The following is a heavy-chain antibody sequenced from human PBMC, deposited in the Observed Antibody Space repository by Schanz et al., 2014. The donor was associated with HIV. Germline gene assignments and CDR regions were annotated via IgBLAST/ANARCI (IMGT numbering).Heavy chain of an antibody. V-gene: IGHV3-30*19. J-gene: IGHJ4*02. CDR1: GFTFSGYG. Sequence: QVQLVESGGGVVQPGRSLRLSCAVSGFTFSGYGMHWVRQAPGKGLEWGAVISYDGSRKYYADSVKGRFTISRDNSKNTLYLQMNSLRAEDTAVYYCARGDGGYWYYFDYWGQGTLVTVSS. CDR2: ISYDGSRK. CDR3: ARGDGGYWYYFDY. D-gene: IGHD5-12*01.